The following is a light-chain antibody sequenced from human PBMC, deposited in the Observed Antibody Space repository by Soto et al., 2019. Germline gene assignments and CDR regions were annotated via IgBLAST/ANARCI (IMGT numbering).Light chain of an antibody. J-gene: IGKJ5*01. CDR3: QQRSNWPPIT. Sequence: EIVLTQSPGTLSLSPGERATLSCRAIQTVRNNYLAWYQQKPGQAPRLLIYDASNRATGIPARFSGSGSGTDFTLTISSLEPEDFAVYYCQQRSNWPPITFGQGTRQEIK. V-gene: IGKV3-11*01. CDR1: QTVRNNY. CDR2: DAS.